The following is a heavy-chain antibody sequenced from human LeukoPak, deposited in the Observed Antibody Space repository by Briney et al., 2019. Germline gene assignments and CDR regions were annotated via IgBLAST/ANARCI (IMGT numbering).Heavy chain of an antibody. CDR1: GFTFSSYN. V-gene: IGHV3-21*01. CDR3: ARGGAARPDF. CDR2: ISSSGSYT. Sequence: GGSLRLSCAASGFTFSSYNMNWVRQAPGKGLEWVSSISSSGSYTYYADSVRGRFTISRDNAKNSLYLQMNSLRVEDTAVYYCARGGAARPDFWGQGTLVTVSS. J-gene: IGHJ4*02. D-gene: IGHD6-6*01.